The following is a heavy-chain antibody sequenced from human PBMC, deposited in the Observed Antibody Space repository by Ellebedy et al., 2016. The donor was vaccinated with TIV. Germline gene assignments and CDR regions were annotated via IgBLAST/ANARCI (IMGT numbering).Heavy chain of an antibody. CDR3: AFGSAFDY. CDR1: GLTFSSYV. D-gene: IGHD3-3*01. Sequence: PGGSLRLSCAASGLTFSSYVMNWVRQAPGKGLEWVSGISGSGDSTYYADSVKGRFSISRDNSKNTLYLQMNSLRVEDTAVYYCAFGSAFDYWGQGTLVTVSS. V-gene: IGHV3-23*01. J-gene: IGHJ4*02. CDR2: ISGSGDST.